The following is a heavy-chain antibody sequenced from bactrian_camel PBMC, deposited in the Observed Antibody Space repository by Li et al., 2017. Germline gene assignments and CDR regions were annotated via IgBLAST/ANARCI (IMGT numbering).Heavy chain of an antibody. D-gene: IGHD6*01. CDR2: IDTDGST. J-gene: IGHJ4*01. Sequence: VQLVESGGGSVQAGGSLTLSCTADGPIYSYCLGWLRQAPGGEREGVAAIDTDGSTTYAEFVKGRFTISRDSAKNTVYLQMNNLQPEDTATYYCAEGRGSRGEHCYSLNYWGQGTQVTV. CDR3: AEGRGSRGEHCYSLNY. V-gene: IGHV3S53*01. CDR1: GPIYSYC.